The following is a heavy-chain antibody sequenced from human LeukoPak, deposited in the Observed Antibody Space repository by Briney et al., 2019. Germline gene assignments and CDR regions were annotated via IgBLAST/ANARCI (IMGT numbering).Heavy chain of an antibody. Sequence: GRSLTLSCAASGFTFTNAWLNWARHAPGKGLEWVGRIKSKTDGGTTDYAAPVKDRFTISRDDSKNTLYLQMNSLKTEDTAVYYCTTRGSRFDYWGQGNLVTVSS. V-gene: IGHV3-15*01. CDR1: GFTFTNAW. D-gene: IGHD3-10*01. J-gene: IGHJ4*02. CDR3: TTRGSRFDY. CDR2: IKSKTDGGTT.